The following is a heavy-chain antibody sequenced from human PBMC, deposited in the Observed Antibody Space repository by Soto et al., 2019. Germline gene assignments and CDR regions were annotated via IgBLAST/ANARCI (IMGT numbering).Heavy chain of an antibody. CDR2: IKSKTDGGTT. D-gene: IGHD3-3*01. V-gene: IGHV3-15*01. Sequence: GGFLRLSCAASGFTFSNAWMSWVRQAPGKGLEWVGRIKSKTDGGTTDYAAPVKVRFTISRDDSKNTLYLQMNSLKTEDTAVYYCTTTYYDFWSGYAYYYYNGMDVWGQGTTVTVSS. CDR3: TTTYYDFWSGYAYYYYNGMDV. J-gene: IGHJ6*02. CDR1: GFTFSNAW.